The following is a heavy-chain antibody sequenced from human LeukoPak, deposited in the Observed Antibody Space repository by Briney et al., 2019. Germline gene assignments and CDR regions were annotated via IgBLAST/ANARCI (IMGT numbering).Heavy chain of an antibody. CDR3: ARAGEGLLAYSFDI. Sequence: PGGSLRLSCAASGFTFSSYWMHWVRQAPGKGLVWVSRINSDGSSTSYADSVKGRFTISRDNAKNTLYLQMNSLRAEDTAVYYCARAGEGLLAYSFDIWGQGTMVTASS. J-gene: IGHJ3*02. V-gene: IGHV3-74*01. D-gene: IGHD1-26*01. CDR2: INSDGSST. CDR1: GFTFSSYW.